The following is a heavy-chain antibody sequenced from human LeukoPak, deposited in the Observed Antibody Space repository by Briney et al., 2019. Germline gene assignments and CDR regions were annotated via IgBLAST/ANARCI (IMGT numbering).Heavy chain of an antibody. Sequence: GASVKVSCKASGYTFTGYCMHWVRQAPGQGLEWMGWINPNSGGTNYAQKFQGRVTMTRDTSISTAYMELSRLRSDDTAVYYCARDGGYSYGLPYYYYYYGMDVWGQGTTVTASS. CDR3: ARDGGYSYGLPYYYYYYGMDV. J-gene: IGHJ6*02. CDR1: GYTFTGYC. D-gene: IGHD5-18*01. CDR2: INPNSGGT. V-gene: IGHV1-2*02.